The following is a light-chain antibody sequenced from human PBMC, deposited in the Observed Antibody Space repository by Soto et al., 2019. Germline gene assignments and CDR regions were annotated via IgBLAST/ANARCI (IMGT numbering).Light chain of an antibody. V-gene: IGLV2-14*03. Sequence: QSVLTQPASVSGSPGQSITISCTGTSSDAGGYNYVSWYQHHPGKAPKLVIYDVSNRPSGVSIRFPGSKSDNTASLTISGLQPEDEADYHCSSYTTSNTRQIVFGTGTKVTVL. CDR2: DVS. J-gene: IGLJ1*01. CDR3: SSYTTSNTRQIV. CDR1: SSDAGGYNY.